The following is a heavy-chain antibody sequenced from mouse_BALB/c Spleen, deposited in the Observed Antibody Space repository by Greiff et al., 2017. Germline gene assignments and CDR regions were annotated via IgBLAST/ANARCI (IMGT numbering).Heavy chain of an antibody. CDR1: GFTFSSYG. D-gene: IGHD2-4*01. V-gene: IGHV5-6*01. J-gene: IGHJ2*01. Sequence: VQLKQSGGDLVKPGGSLKLSCAASGFTFSSYGMSWVRQTPDKRLEWVATISSGGSYTYYPDSVKGRFTISRDNAKNTLYLQMSSLKSEDTAMYYCARGGNGITTVDYWGQGTTLTVSS. CDR3: ARGGNGITTVDY. CDR2: ISSGGSYT.